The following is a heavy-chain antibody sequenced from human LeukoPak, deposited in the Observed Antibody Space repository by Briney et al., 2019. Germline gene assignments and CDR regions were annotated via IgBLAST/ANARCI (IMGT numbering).Heavy chain of an antibody. V-gene: IGHV3-23*01. J-gene: IGHJ4*02. Sequence: PGGSLRLSCAASGFTFSSYAMNWVRQAPGKGLEWVSTIRGSGGSTFYADSVKGRFTISRDNSKNTLYLQMNSLRAEDTAVYYCAKVKCGGDCYDYFDYWGQGTLVTVSS. D-gene: IGHD2-21*02. CDR3: AKVKCGGDCYDYFDY. CDR1: GFTFSSYA. CDR2: IRGSGGST.